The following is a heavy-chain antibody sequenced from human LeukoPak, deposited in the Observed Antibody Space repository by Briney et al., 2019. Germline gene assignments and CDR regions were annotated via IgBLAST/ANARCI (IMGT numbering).Heavy chain of an antibody. V-gene: IGHV3-30*02. Sequence: GVSLRLSCAASGFTFSSYGMHWVRQAPGKGLEWVAFIRYDGSNKYYADSVKGRFTISRDNSKNTLYLQMNSLRAEDTAVYYCAGLTVTYGDGGYWGQGTLVTVSS. J-gene: IGHJ4*02. CDR2: IRYDGSNK. D-gene: IGHD4-17*01. CDR3: AGLTVTYGDGGY. CDR1: GFTFSSYG.